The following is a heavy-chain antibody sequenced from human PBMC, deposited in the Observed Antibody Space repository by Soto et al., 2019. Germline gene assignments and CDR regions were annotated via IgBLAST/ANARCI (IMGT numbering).Heavy chain of an antibody. J-gene: IGHJ6*02. CDR2: INHSGST. CDR1: GGSFSGYY. D-gene: IGHD4-4*01. V-gene: IGHV4-34*01. CDR3: ARFRGGGLHHQRSQKRYGMDV. Sequence: SETLSLTCAVYGGSFSGYYWSWIRQPPGKGLEWIGEINHSGSTNYNPSLKSRVTISVDTSRNQFSLKLSSVTAADTAVYYCARFRGGGLHHQRSQKRYGMDVWGQGTTVTVSS.